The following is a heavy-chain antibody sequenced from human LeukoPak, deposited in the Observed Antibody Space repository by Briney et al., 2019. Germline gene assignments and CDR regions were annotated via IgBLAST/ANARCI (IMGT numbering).Heavy chain of an antibody. CDR2: ISSSSSYI. J-gene: IGHJ6*02. CDR3: ARRFKEVTATGNHYYGMDV. CDR1: GFTFSSYS. Sequence: GGSLRLSCAASGFTFSSYSMNWVRQAPGKGLEWVSSISSSSSYIYYADSVKGRFTISRDNAKNSLYLQMNSLRAEDTAVYYCARRFKEVTATGNHYYGMDVWGQGTTVTVSS. D-gene: IGHD6-13*01. V-gene: IGHV3-21*01.